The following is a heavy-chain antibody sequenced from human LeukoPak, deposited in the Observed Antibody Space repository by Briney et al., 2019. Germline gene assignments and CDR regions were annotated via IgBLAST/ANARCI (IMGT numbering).Heavy chain of an antibody. D-gene: IGHD3-10*01. CDR3: ARVYGSGSYYNFNYYYYYMDV. V-gene: IGHV3-21*01. CDR1: GFTFSSYS. CDR2: ISSSSSYI. J-gene: IGHJ6*03. Sequence: PGGSLRLSCAASGFTFSSYSMNWVRQAPGKGLEWVSSISSSSSYIYYADSVKGRFTISRDNAKNSLYLQMNSLRAEDTAVYYCARVYGSGSYYNFNYYYYYMDVWGKGTTVTVSS.